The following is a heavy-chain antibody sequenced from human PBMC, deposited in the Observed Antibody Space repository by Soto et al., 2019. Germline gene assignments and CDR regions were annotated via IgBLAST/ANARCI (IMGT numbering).Heavy chain of an antibody. J-gene: IGHJ5*02. V-gene: IGHV4-34*01. Sequence: QVQLQQWGAGLLKPSETLSLTCAVYGGSFSRYYWNWIRQPPGKGLEWIGEITHSGSTNYNPSLKSRVAISVDRSKSQSSLNLSSVTAADTAVYYCAGGGKEQLIRTNNWFDPWGQGTLVTVSS. CDR2: ITHSGST. CDR1: GGSFSRYY. D-gene: IGHD2-8*01. CDR3: AGGGKEQLIRTNNWFDP.